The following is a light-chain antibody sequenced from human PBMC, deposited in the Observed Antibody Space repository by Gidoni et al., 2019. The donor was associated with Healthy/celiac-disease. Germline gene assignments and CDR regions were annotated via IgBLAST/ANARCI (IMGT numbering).Light chain of an antibody. CDR3: QQRSNWPLT. CDR2: DAS. CDR1: QSVSSY. J-gene: IGKJ4*01. V-gene: IGKV3-11*01. Sequence: IVLPQSPATLSLSPWERATLSCRASQSVSSYLAWYQQKPGQAPRLLIYDASNRATGIPARFSGSGSGTDFTLTSSSLEPEDFAVYYCQQRSNWPLTFGGGTKVEIK.